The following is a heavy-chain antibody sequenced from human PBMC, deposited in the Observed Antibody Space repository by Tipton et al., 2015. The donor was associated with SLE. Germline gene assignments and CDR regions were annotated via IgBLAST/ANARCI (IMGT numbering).Heavy chain of an antibody. J-gene: IGHJ3*02. CDR1: GGSIRIGSYY. Sequence: LRLSCSVSGGSIRIGSYYWSWLRQPPGKGLEWIGRIYNTGSTSYKSSLQSRVTISLDTSNNQFSLRLHSVTVADTAVYYCARGGLYETSAYSVGFDIWGQGTLVTVSP. D-gene: IGHD3-22*01. CDR3: ARGGLYETSAYSVGFDI. V-gene: IGHV4-61*02. CDR2: IYNTGST.